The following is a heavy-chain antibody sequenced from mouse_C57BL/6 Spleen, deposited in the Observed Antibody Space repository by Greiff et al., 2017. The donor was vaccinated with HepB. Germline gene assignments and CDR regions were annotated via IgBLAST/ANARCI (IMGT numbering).Heavy chain of an antibody. Sequence: EVQLVESGPGLVKPSQSLSLTCSVTGYSITSGYYWNWIRQFPGNKLEWMGYISYDGSNNYNPSLKNRISITRDTSKNQFFLKLNSVTTEDTATYYCARELGLFDYWGQGTTLTVSS. CDR2: ISYDGSN. V-gene: IGHV3-6*01. D-gene: IGHD4-1*01. CDR3: ARELGLFDY. CDR1: GYSITSGYY. J-gene: IGHJ2*01.